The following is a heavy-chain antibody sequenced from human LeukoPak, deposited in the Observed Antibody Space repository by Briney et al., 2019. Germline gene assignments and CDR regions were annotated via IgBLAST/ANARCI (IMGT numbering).Heavy chain of an antibody. CDR2: IYYSGST. CDR3: ARDLWYYDSSGHAFDI. D-gene: IGHD3-22*01. CDR1: GGSISSSSYY. Sequence: SETLSLTCTVSGGSISSSSYYWGWIRQPPGKVLEWIGSIYYSGSTYYNPSLKSRVTISVDTSKNQFSLKLSSVTAADTAVYYCARDLWYYDSSGHAFDIWGQGTMVTVSS. J-gene: IGHJ3*02. V-gene: IGHV4-39*07.